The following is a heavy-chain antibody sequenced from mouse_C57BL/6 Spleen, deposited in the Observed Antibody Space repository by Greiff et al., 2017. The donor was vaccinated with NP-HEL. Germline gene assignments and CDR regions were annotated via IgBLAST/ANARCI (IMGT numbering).Heavy chain of an antibody. Sequence: EVKLMESGGGLVKPGGSLKLSCAASGFNFSDYGMHWVRQAPEKGLEWVAYISSGSGTIYYEDTVQGRFTISRDNANNTLFPQMNSLSSEDTAMYYFAMAPYFDYWGQGTTLTVSS. CDR2: ISSGSGTI. V-gene: IGHV5-17*01. CDR1: GFNFSDYG. J-gene: IGHJ2*01. CDR3: AMAPYFDY.